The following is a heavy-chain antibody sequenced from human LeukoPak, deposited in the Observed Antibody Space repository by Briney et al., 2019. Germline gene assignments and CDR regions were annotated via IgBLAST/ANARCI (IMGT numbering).Heavy chain of an antibody. J-gene: IGHJ4*02. Sequence: PGGSLRLSCAASGFTFSNYWMTWVRQAPGKGLEWVANIKEDGSDKYYVDSVKDRFTISRDNAKNSLYLQMNSLRAEDTAVYFCARDQWRLFDYWGQGTLVAVSS. D-gene: IGHD2-21*02. CDR3: ARDQWRLFDY. CDR1: GFTFSNYW. V-gene: IGHV3-7*04. CDR2: IKEDGSDK.